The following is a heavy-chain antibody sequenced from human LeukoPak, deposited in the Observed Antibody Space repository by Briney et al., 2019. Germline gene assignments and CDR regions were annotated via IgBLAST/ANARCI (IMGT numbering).Heavy chain of an antibody. CDR3: ARVVGSDTMTPYGMDV. V-gene: IGHV3-74*01. Sequence: GGSLRLSCAASGFTFSSHWMHWVRQTPGRGLVWVSRIKSDGGTTIYADSVKGRFTISRDNAKNTPYLQMNSLRVEDTAVYYCARVVGSDTMTPYGMDVWGQGTTVAVSS. CDR1: GFTFSSHW. D-gene: IGHD3-22*01. J-gene: IGHJ6*02. CDR2: IKSDGGTT.